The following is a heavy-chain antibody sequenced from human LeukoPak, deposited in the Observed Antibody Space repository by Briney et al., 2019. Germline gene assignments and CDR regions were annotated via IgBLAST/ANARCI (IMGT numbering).Heavy chain of an antibody. V-gene: IGHV1-69*13. D-gene: IGHD2-2*01. Sequence: GASVKVSCKASGGTFSSYAISWVRQAPGQGLEWMGGIIPIFGTANYAQKFQGRVTITADESTSTAYMELSSLRSEDTAVYYCARASYCSSTSCYFKGAYYYYGMDVWGQGTTVTVSS. CDR3: ARASYCSSTSCYFKGAYYYYGMDV. CDR1: GGTFSSYA. CDR2: IIPIFGTA. J-gene: IGHJ6*02.